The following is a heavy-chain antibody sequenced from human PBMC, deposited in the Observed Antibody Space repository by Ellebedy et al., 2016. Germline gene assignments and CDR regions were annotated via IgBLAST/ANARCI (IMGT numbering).Heavy chain of an antibody. D-gene: IGHD3-16*02. J-gene: IGHJ4*02. CDR3: AKVGDYVWGSYPPLEEYYFDY. Sequence: GESLKISCAASGFTFSNYAMHWVRQAPGKGLEWVAVTSYDGSNKYYADSVKGRFTISRDNSKNTLDLQMNSLRAEDTAVYYCAKVGDYVWGSYPPLEEYYFDYWGQGTLVTVSS. CDR1: GFTFSNYA. V-gene: IGHV3-30-3*01. CDR2: TSYDGSNK.